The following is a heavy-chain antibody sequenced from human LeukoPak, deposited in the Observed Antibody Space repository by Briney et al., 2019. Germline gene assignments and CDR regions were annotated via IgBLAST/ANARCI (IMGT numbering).Heavy chain of an antibody. D-gene: IGHD6-19*01. V-gene: IGHV3-23*01. CDR1: GIVFSNTA. CDR3: GKDGGQYSSGPEFDP. CDR2: ISGGGERT. Sequence: GGSLRLSCAASGIVFSNTAMNWARQSPGRGLEWVSAISGGGERTFYADSVKGRFTIPRDNSKNMVYLQMNSLRADDTAIYYCGKDGGQYSSGPEFDPRGQGALVTVSS. J-gene: IGHJ5*02.